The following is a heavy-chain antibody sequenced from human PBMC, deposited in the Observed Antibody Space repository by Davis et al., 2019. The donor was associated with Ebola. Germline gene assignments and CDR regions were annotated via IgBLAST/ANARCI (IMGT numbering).Heavy chain of an antibody. J-gene: IGHJ3*02. Sequence: GESLKISCAASGFTFSSYSMNWVRQAPGKGLEWVSSISSSSSYIYYADSVKGRFTISRDNSKNTLHLQMNSLRAEDTALYYCAKDRVDSSWGLDAFDIWGQGTMVTVSS. CDR2: ISSSSSYI. CDR1: GFTFSSYS. V-gene: IGHV3-21*04. D-gene: IGHD6-13*01. CDR3: AKDRVDSSWGLDAFDI.